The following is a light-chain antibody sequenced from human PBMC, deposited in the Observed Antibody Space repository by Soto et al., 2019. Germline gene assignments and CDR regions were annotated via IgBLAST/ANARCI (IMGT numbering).Light chain of an antibody. CDR3: QQIYTNPIT. CDR1: QSISTY. V-gene: IGKV1-39*01. J-gene: IGKJ5*01. CDR2: AAS. Sequence: DIQMTQSPSSLSASVGDRVTITCRASQSISTYLNWYQQKPGKAPHLLISAASNLQSGVSSRFSGSGSGTEFILIISGLQPEDFSTYYCQQIYTNPITFGQGTRLAIK.